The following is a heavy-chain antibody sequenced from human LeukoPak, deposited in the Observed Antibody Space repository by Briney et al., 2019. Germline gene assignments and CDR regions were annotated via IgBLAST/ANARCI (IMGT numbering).Heavy chain of an antibody. V-gene: IGHV4-39*07. CDR3: ARAYSSSWLNFDY. J-gene: IGHJ4*02. Sequence: PSETLSLTCTVSGGSISSSSSYWGWIRQPPGKGLEWIGSIYYSGSTYYNPSLKSRVTISVDTSKNQFSLKLSSVTAADTAVYYCARAYSSSWLNFDYWGQGTLVTVSS. D-gene: IGHD6-13*01. CDR1: GGSISSSSSY. CDR2: IYYSGST.